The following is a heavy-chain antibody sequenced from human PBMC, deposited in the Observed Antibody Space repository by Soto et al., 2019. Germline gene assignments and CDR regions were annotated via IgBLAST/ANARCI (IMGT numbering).Heavy chain of an antibody. Sequence: QVQLVESGGGVVQPGRSLRLSCAASGFTFSSYGMHWVRQAPGKGLEWVAVISYDGSNKYYADSVKGRFTISRDNSKNTLYLQMNSLRAEDTAVYYCAKDFNILTGYYYYFDYGGQGTLVTVSS. V-gene: IGHV3-30*18. CDR1: GFTFSSYG. J-gene: IGHJ4*02. D-gene: IGHD3-9*01. CDR3: AKDFNILTGYYYYFDY. CDR2: ISYDGSNK.